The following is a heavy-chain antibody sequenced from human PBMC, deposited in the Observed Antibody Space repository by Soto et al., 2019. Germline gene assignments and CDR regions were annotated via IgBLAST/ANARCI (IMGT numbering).Heavy chain of an antibody. V-gene: IGHV4-34*01. CDR2: INHSGST. Sequence: PSETLSLTCAVYGGSFSGYYWSWIRQPPGKGLEWIGEINHSGSTNYNPSLKSRVTISVDTSKNQFSLKLSSVTAADTAVYYCAQSGLWSTSQVPDIWGQGTMVTVSS. CDR3: AQSGLWSTSQVPDI. D-gene: IGHD3-10*01. CDR1: GGSFSGYY. J-gene: IGHJ3*02.